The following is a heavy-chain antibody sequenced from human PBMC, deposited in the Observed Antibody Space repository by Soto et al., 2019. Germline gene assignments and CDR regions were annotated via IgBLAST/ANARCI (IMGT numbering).Heavy chain of an antibody. CDR3: VSRRLYSGSYWDFDY. J-gene: IGHJ4*02. D-gene: IGHD1-26*01. Sequence: ETLSLTCTVSGGSISSSSYYWVWIRQPPGKGLEWIGRIYYSGSTYYNPSLKSRVTISVDTSKNQFSLKLSSVTAADTAVYYCVSRRLYSGSYWDFDYWGQGTLVTVSS. CDR1: GGSISSSSYY. CDR2: IYYSGST. V-gene: IGHV4-39*01.